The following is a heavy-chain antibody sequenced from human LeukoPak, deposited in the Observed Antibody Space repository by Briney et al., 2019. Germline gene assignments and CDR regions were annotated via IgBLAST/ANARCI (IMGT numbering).Heavy chain of an antibody. D-gene: IGHD6-19*01. V-gene: IGHV1-2*02. CDR1: GYTFTGYY. CDR3: ARDTGSLYSSGWYSLGYYYYGMDV. Sequence: ASVKVSCKASGYTFTGYYMHWVRQAPGQGLEWMGWINPNSGGTNYAQKFQGRVTMTRDTSISTAYMELSRLRSDDTAVYYCARDTGSLYSSGWYSLGYYYYGMDVWGQGTTVTVSS. J-gene: IGHJ6*02. CDR2: INPNSGGT.